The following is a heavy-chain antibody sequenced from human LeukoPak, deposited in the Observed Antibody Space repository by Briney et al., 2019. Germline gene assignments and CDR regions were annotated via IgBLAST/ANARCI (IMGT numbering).Heavy chain of an antibody. D-gene: IGHD3-10*01. V-gene: IGHV4-59*01. CDR2: TYYSGST. CDR3: ARETPRYYYGSGRDAFDI. Sequence: PSETLSLTCTVSGGSISSYYWSWIRQPPGKGLEWIGYTYYSGSTNYNPSLKSRVTISVDTSKNQFSLKLSSVTAADTAVYCCARETPRYYYGSGRDAFDIWGQGTMVTVSS. CDR1: GGSISSYY. J-gene: IGHJ3*02.